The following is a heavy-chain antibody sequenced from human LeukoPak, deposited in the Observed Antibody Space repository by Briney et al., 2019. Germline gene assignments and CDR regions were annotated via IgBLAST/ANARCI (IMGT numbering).Heavy chain of an antibody. J-gene: IGHJ4*02. D-gene: IGHD1-26*01. CDR3: ARGNTVSGDY. CDR1: GYTFTTFD. V-gene: IGHV1-8*01. CDR2: MSPRSGAT. Sequence: ASVKVSCKASGYTFTTFDVNWVRQATGQGLEWLGWMSPRSGATGYAQNFQGRVTMTRDTSTNTAYMELTNLRSDDTAVYYCARGNTVSGDYWGQGTLVTVSS.